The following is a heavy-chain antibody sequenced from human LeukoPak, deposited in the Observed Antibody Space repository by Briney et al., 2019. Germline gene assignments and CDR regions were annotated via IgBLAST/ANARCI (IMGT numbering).Heavy chain of an antibody. V-gene: IGHV4-38-2*02. Sequence: PSETLSLTCTVSGYSISSGYYWGWIRQPPGKGLEWIGSIYHSGSTTYNPSLKSRVTISVDTSKNQFSLKLSSVTAADTAVYYCARGYSPFTIFGVVIRSNWFDPWGQGTLVTVSS. CDR1: GYSISSGYY. CDR2: IYHSGST. J-gene: IGHJ5*02. D-gene: IGHD3-3*01. CDR3: ARGYSPFTIFGVVIRSNWFDP.